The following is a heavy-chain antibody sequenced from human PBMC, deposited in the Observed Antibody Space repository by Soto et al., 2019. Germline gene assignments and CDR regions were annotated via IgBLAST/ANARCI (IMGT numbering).Heavy chain of an antibody. CDR3: ARQARYSSGWTSFDY. D-gene: IGHD6-19*01. Sequence: PSETLSLTCTVSGGSISSYYWSWIRQPPGKGLEWIGYIYYSGSTNYNPSLKSRVTISVDTSKNQFSLKLSSVTAADTAVYYCARQARYSSGWTSFDYWGPGTLVTVSS. V-gene: IGHV4-59*08. CDR2: IYYSGST. CDR1: GGSISSYY. J-gene: IGHJ4*02.